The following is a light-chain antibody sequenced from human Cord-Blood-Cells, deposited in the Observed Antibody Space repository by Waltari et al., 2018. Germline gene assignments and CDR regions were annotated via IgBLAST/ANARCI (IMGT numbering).Light chain of an antibody. CDR2: YDD. CDR3: AAWDDSLNGPWV. Sequence: QSVLTQPPSVSEAPRQRVTISCSGSSSNIGNNAVNWYQQLPGKAPKLLIYYDDLLPSWVADRFSGSKSGTSASLAISGLQSEDEADYYCAAWDDSLNGPWVFGGGTKLTVL. J-gene: IGLJ3*02. V-gene: IGLV1-36*01. CDR1: SSNIGNNA.